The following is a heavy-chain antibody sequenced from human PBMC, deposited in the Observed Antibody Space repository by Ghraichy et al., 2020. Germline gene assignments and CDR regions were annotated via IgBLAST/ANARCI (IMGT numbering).Heavy chain of an antibody. V-gene: IGHV4-38-2*01. D-gene: IGHD3-16*01. CDR2: IFHTGST. Sequence: SETLSLTCGVSGFAISSGFYWSWIRQSPRKGLEWLGTIFHTGSTYYNPSVQSRVTMSVDRSKNQFSLSLSSVTAADTANYYCARIMRGGLSDAFDIWGQGTMVTVSS. CDR1: GFAISSGFY. J-gene: IGHJ3*02. CDR3: ARIMRGGLSDAFDI.